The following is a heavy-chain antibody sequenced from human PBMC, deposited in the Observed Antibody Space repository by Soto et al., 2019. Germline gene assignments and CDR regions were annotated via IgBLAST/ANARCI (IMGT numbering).Heavy chain of an antibody. Sequence: PGESLKISCTASGYPFAYNWIGWVLQKSGKGLEWMGIVSPADSETRYSPSFEGQVTISADKSLGTAYLQWSSLKASDSAIYYCVRTAGAVTFYFNNWGQGTLVTVSS. J-gene: IGHJ4*02. CDR2: VSPADSET. CDR1: GYPFAYNW. D-gene: IGHD3-10*01. CDR3: VRTAGAVTFYFNN. V-gene: IGHV5-51*01.